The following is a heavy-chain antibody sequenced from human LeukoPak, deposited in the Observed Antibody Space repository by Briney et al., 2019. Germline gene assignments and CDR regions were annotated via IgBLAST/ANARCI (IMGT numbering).Heavy chain of an antibody. CDR3: ATRDYCGGDCYFLTTRFDY. CDR2: ISGSGCST. D-gene: IGHD2-21*02. V-gene: IGHV3-23*01. Sequence: GGSLRLSCAASGFTFGSYAMSWVRQAPGKGLDWVSSISGSGCSTSYADSVKGRFTISRDNSKNTLYLQMNSLRAEDPAVYYCATRDYCGGDCYFLTTRFDYWGQGDLVTVSS. CDR1: GFTFGSYA. J-gene: IGHJ4*02.